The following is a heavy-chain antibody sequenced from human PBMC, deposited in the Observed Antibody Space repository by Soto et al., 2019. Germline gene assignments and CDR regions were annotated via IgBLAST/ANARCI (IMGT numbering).Heavy chain of an antibody. CDR3: AIDRGAGNSSGWY. V-gene: IGHV3-30*03. Sequence: QVQLVESGGGVVQPGRSLRLSCAASGFTFSSYGMHWVRQAPGKGLEWVAVISYDGSNKYYADSVKGRFTISRDNSKNTLYLQMNSLRAEDTAVYYCAIDRGAGNSSGWYWGQGTLVTVSS. D-gene: IGHD6-19*01. CDR1: GFTFSSYG. J-gene: IGHJ4*02. CDR2: ISYDGSNK.